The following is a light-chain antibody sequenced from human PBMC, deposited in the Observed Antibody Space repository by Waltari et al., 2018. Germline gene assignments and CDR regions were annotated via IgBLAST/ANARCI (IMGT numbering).Light chain of an antibody. CDR3: QQYGSSVLYT. CDR2: GAS. J-gene: IGKJ2*01. Sequence: RANQSLTKRYLAWYQQKPGQAPRLLIYGASSRAAGIPDRFSGSGSGTDFTLTISRLEPEDFAVYYCQQYGSSVLYTFGQGTKLEIK. V-gene: IGKV3-20*01. CDR1: QSLTKRY.